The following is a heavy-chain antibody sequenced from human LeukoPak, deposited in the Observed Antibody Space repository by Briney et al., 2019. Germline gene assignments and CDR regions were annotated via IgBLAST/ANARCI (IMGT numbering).Heavy chain of an antibody. J-gene: IGHJ4*02. CDR3: ARVWLSLSYYFDY. CDR1: GGSVSSGSYY. CDR2: IYHSGNT. D-gene: IGHD3-22*01. V-gene: IGHV4-61*01. Sequence: PSETLSLTCTVSGGSVSSGSYYWSWIRQPPGKGLDWIGYIYHSGNTNYNPSLKSRVSISVDTSKNQFSLKVTSVTAADTAVYYCARVWLSLSYYFDYWGQGTLVTVSS.